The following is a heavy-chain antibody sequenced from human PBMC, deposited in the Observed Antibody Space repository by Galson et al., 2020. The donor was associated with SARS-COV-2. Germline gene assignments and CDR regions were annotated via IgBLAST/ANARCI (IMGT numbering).Heavy chain of an antibody. D-gene: IGHD3-16*02. Sequence: GGSLRLSCAASGFTFSSYAMHWVRQAPGKGLEWVAVISYDVSNKYYADSVKGRFTISRDNSKNTLYLQMNSLRAEDTAVYYCARGYYDYDWGSYLVGVWGQGTTVTVSS. V-gene: IGHV3-30*04. CDR2: ISYDVSNK. J-gene: IGHJ6*02. CDR3: ARGYYDYDWGSYLVGV. CDR1: GFTFSSYA.